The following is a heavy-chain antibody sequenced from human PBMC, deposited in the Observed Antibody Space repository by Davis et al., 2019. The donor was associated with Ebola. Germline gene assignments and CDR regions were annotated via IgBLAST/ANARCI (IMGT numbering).Heavy chain of an antibody. D-gene: IGHD6-13*01. J-gene: IGHJ3*01. CDR2: IYYSGST. CDR3: ASTPGIAEAGNAFDV. Sequence: PSETLSLTCTVSGGSISSYYWSWIRQPPGKGLEWIGYIYYSGSTNYNPSLKSRVTISVDTSKNQFSLKLSSVTAADTAVYYCASTPGIAEAGNAFDVWGQGTMVTVSS. V-gene: IGHV4-59*01. CDR1: GGSISSYY.